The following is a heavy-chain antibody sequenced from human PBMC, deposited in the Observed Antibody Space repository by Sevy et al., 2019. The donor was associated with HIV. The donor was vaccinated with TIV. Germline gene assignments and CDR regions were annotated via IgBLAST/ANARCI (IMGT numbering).Heavy chain of an antibody. V-gene: IGHV1-69*13. CDR3: ARGGGNGWYYFDY. J-gene: IGHJ4*02. Sequence: ASVKVSCKASGGTFSSYGISWVRQAPGQGLEWMGGIIPILGTVNYEQKFQGRVTITADESTKKAYMELSSLGSEDTAVYYCARGGGNGWYYFDYWGQETLVTVSS. CDR1: GGTFSSYG. D-gene: IGHD6-19*01. CDR2: IIPILGTV.